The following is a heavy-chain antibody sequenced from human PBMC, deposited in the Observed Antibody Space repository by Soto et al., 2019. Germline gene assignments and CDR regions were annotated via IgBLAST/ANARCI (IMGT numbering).Heavy chain of an antibody. CDR3: AKGELRFLEWPQYGMDV. Sequence: GGSLRLSCAASGFTFSSYGMHWVRQAPGKGLEWVAVISYDGSNKYYADSVKGRFTISRDNSKNTLYLQMNSLRAEDTAVYYCAKGELRFLEWPQYGMDVWGQGTTVTVS. CDR1: GFTFSSYG. V-gene: IGHV3-30*18. J-gene: IGHJ6*02. CDR2: ISYDGSNK. D-gene: IGHD3-3*01.